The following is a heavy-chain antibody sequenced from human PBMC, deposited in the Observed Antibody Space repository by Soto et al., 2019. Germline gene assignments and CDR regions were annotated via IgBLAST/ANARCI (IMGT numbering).Heavy chain of an antibody. CDR3: TADSRQLVGGIWFDY. V-gene: IGHV3-15*07. CDR1: GFTFSKAW. Sequence: EEHLVESGGGLLKPGGSLRLSCAASGFTFSKAWMSWVRQVPGKGLEWVGRIKSKTDGGTIDYAAPVKGRFSISRDDSKNTLYLQMNSLKTEDTAVYYGTADSRQLVGGIWFDYWGQGTLVTVSS. D-gene: IGHD6-6*01. CDR2: IKSKTDGGTI. J-gene: IGHJ4*02.